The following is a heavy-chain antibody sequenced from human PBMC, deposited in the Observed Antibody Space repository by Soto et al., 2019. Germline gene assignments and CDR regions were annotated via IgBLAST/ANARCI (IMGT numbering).Heavy chain of an antibody. D-gene: IGHD1-26*01. CDR1: GYTYTSYG. J-gene: IGHJ4*02. Sequence: XVKVSGKASGYTYTSYGISCVRQAPGQGLEWMGWISAYNGNTNYAQKLQGRVTMTTDTSTSTAYMELRSLRSDDTAVYYCATGFGAAVDYWGQGTLVTVSS. V-gene: IGHV1-18*01. CDR2: ISAYNGNT. CDR3: ATGFGAAVDY.